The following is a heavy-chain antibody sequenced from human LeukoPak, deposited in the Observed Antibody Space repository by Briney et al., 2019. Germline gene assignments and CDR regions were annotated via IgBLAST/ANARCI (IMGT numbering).Heavy chain of an antibody. CDR3: VTNFDPDVD. J-gene: IGHJ4*02. CDR2: ISTSGSYI. CDR1: GFTFITSS. Sequence: GGSLRLSCAASGFTFITSSMNWVRQPPGKGLEWVSSISTSGSYIYYADSVKGRFTISRDNAKNSLYLQMNSLRAEDTAVYYCVTNFDPDVDWGQGTLVTVSS. V-gene: IGHV3-21*01. D-gene: IGHD3-9*01.